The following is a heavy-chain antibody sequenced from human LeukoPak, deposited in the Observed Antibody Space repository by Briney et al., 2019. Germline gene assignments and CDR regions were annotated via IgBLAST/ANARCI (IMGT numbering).Heavy chain of an antibody. D-gene: IGHD2-2*01. Sequence: SGGSLRLSCAASGFTFRNYWMSWVRQAPGKGLEWVAFIRYDGSYKYYADSVKDRFTISRDNSKNTLYLQMNSLRADDTAVYYCAKVRYQLLIDYWGQGTLVTVSS. CDR3: AKVRYQLLIDY. V-gene: IGHV3-30*02. CDR1: GFTFRNYW. J-gene: IGHJ4*02. CDR2: IRYDGSYK.